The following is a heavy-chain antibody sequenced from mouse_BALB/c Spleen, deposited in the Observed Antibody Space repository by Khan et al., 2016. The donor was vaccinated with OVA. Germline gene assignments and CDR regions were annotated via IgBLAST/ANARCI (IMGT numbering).Heavy chain of an antibody. CDR3: ARLEDI. CDR1: GFSLTSYG. D-gene: IGHD1-3*01. Sequence: QVQLKQSGPGLVAPSQSLSITCTVSGFSLTSYGVHWVRQPPGKGLEWLGVIWAGGSTNYKSALMSRLSISKDNSKSQVFLKMNSVQTDDTAVYYCARLEDIWGQGTTLTVSS. V-gene: IGHV2-9*02. J-gene: IGHJ2*01. CDR2: IWAGGST.